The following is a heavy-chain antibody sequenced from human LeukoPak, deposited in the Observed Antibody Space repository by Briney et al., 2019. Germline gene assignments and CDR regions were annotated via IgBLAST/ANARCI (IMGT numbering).Heavy chain of an antibody. J-gene: IGHJ4*02. CDR2: IYYSGST. CDR3: ARDRIYDSSLGRFYYFDY. Sequence: SETLSLTCTVSGGSISNYYWSWIRQPPGKGLEWIGYIYYSGSTYYNPSLKSRVTISVDTSKNQFSLKLSSVTAADTAVYYCARDRIYDSSLGRFYYFDYWGQGTLVTVSS. D-gene: IGHD3-22*01. V-gene: IGHV4-59*06. CDR1: GGSISNYY.